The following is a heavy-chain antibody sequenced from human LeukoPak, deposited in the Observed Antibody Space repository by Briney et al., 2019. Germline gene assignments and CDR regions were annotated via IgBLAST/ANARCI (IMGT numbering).Heavy chain of an antibody. CDR1: DFSFTTYA. V-gene: IGHV3-23*01. CDR2: ITGGDPTT. D-gene: IGHD1-26*01. Sequence: PWGSLRLSCAASDFSFTTYAMSWVRQAPGKGLEWVSSITGGDPTTYYADSVKGRFTISRDDAQNSLYLQMNSLRAEDTALYYCATYSGVHHKTFDDWGQGTLVTVSS. J-gene: IGHJ4*02. CDR3: ATYSGVHHKTFDD.